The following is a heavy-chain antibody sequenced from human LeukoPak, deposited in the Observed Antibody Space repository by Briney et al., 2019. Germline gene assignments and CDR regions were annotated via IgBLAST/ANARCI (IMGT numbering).Heavy chain of an antibody. J-gene: IGHJ5*02. CDR3: ARDSGVLRFLEWLLPHHNWSDP. CDR1: GYTFTSYA. CDR2: INTSTGNP. D-gene: IGHD3-3*01. Sequence: GASVKVSCKASGYTFTSYAMNWVRQAPGQGLEWMGWINTSTGNPTYAQGFTGRFVFSLDTSVSTAYLQISSLKAEDTAVYYCARDSGVLRFLEWLLPHHNWSDPWGQGTLVTVSS. V-gene: IGHV7-4-1*02.